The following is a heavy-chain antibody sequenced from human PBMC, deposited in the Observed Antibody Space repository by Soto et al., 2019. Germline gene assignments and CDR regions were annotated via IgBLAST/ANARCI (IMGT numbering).Heavy chain of an antibody. Sequence: XEFLRLSCGASGLTFSSYGMSWVRKAPGKGLEWVANIKQDGSEKYYVDSVKGRFTISRDNAKNSLYLQMNSLRAEDTAVYYCEREKAMFYYGMDVWGQGTTVTVSS. CDR2: IKQDGSEK. V-gene: IGHV3-7*03. CDR1: GLTFSSYG. D-gene: IGHD3-10*02. J-gene: IGHJ6*02. CDR3: EREKAMFYYGMDV.